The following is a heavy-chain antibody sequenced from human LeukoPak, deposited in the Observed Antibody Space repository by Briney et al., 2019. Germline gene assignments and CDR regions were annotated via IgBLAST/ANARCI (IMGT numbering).Heavy chain of an antibody. CDR2: IIPIFGTA. CDR1: GGTFSSYA. Sequence: VKVSCKASGGTFSSYAISWVRQAPGQGLECMGGIIPIFGTANYAQKFQGRVTITTDESTSTAYMELSSLRSEDTAVYYCAMGRQQLVSPDYYYYYMDVWGKGTTVTVSS. J-gene: IGHJ6*03. CDR3: AMGRQQLVSPDYYYYYMDV. D-gene: IGHD6-13*01. V-gene: IGHV1-69*05.